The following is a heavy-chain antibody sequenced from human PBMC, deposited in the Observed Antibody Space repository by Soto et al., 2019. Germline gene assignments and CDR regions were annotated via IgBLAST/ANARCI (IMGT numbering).Heavy chain of an antibody. Sequence: QVQLVQSGAEVKKPGSSVKVSCKASGVTFISDTISWVLQAPGQGLAWVGGIIPLFGTANYAPKFQGRVTITADASTSKRYIELSSLISQDTAVYCSATEFVDNPATRFVPGGQGNRVTVSS. CDR3: ATEFVDNPATRFVP. J-gene: IGHJ5*02. V-gene: IGHV1-69*01. CDR1: GVTFISDT. D-gene: IGHD1-1*01. CDR2: IIPLFGTA.